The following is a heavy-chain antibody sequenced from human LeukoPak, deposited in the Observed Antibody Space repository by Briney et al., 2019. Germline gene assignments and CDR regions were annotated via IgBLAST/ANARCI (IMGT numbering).Heavy chain of an antibody. CDR2: ISAYNGNT. CDR3: ARSPRVVVITWPLAAARDY. D-gene: IGHD3-22*01. J-gene: IGHJ4*02. CDR1: GYTFTSYG. Sequence: ASVKVSCKASGYTFTSYGISWVRQAPGQGLEWMGWISAYNGNTNYAQKLQGRVTTTTDTSTSTAYMELRSLRSDDTAVYYCARSPRVVVITWPLAAARDYWGQGTLVTVSS. V-gene: IGHV1-18*01.